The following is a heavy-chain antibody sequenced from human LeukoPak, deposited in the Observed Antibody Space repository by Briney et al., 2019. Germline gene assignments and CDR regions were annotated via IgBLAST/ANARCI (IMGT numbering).Heavy chain of an antibody. CDR2: IYYSGST. CDR1: GGSISSYY. J-gene: IGHJ4*02. D-gene: IGHD6-19*01. CDR3: ARDGRAGSLFAY. Sequence: PSETLSLTCTVSGGSISSYYWSWIRQPPGKGLEWIGYIYYSGSTNYNPSLKSRVTTSVDTSKNQFSLKLSSVTAADTAVYYCARDGRAGSLFAYWGQGTLVTVSS. V-gene: IGHV4-59*01.